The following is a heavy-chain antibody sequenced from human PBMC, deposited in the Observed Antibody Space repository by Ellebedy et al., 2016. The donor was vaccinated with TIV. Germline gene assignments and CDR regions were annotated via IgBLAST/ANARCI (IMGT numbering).Heavy chain of an antibody. D-gene: IGHD1-14*01. CDR1: GFIFSSYA. V-gene: IGHV3-30-3*01. CDR2: ISYDGSNK. Sequence: GGSLRLXXAASGFIFSSYAMHWVRQAPGKGLEWVAVISYDGSNKYYADSVKGRFTISRDNSKNTLYLQMNSLRAEDTAVYYCARDRVHHAHFDYWGQGTLVTVAS. J-gene: IGHJ4*02. CDR3: ARDRVHHAHFDY.